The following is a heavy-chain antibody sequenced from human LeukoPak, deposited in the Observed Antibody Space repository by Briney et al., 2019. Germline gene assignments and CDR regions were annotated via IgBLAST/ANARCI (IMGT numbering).Heavy chain of an antibody. V-gene: IGHV1-58*02. CDR1: GFTFITSA. D-gene: IGHD3-10*01. Sequence: GASVKVSCKASGFTFITSAIQWVRQARGQRLEWIGWIVVGSDSTNYAQKFQERVTITRDMSTTTAYMELSSLRSEDTAVYYCAAVYYGSGREYYLDYWGQGTLVTVSS. J-gene: IGHJ4*02. CDR2: IVVGSDST. CDR3: AAVYYGSGREYYLDY.